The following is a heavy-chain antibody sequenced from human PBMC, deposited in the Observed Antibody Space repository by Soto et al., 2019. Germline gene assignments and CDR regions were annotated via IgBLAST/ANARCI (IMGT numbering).Heavy chain of an antibody. J-gene: IGHJ4*02. CDR1: GGSISSSSYY. CDR2: IYYSGST. V-gene: IGHV4-39*01. Sequence: QLQLQESGPGLVKPSETLSLTCTVSGGSISSSSYYWGWIRQPPGKGLEWIGSIYYSGSTYYNPSLKSRVTISVDTSKNQFSLKLSSVTAADTAVYYCARLKTRPAYYFDYWGQGTLVTVSS. CDR3: ARLKTRPAYYFDY. D-gene: IGHD1-1*01.